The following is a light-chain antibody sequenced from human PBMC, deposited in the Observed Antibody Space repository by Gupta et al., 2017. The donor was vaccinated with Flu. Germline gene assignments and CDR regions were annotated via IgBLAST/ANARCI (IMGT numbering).Light chain of an antibody. Sequence: DFQMTQSPSTMSASVGDRGTITCRASQNVYNWLAWYQQKPGKAPKLLIYKASRGEGGDPSRFSGSXYGXEFTLTXSRRQEDDFADYCGHQDHRPWTFGXGTKVEIK. V-gene: IGKV1-5*03. CDR2: KAS. CDR1: QNVYNW. J-gene: IGKJ1*01. CDR3: HQDHRPWT.